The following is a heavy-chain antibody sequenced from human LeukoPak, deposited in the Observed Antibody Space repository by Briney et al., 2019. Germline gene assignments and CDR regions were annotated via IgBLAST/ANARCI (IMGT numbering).Heavy chain of an antibody. J-gene: IGHJ4*02. V-gene: IGHV4-59*08. Sequence: SETLSLTCTVSGGSISSYYWSWIRQPPGKGLEWIGYIYYSGSTNYNPSLKSRVTISVDTSENQFSLKLSSVTAADTAVYYCARALSGWYFVGYYFDYWGQGTLVTVSS. CDR2: IYYSGST. D-gene: IGHD6-19*01. CDR1: GGSISSYY. CDR3: ARALSGWYFVGYYFDY.